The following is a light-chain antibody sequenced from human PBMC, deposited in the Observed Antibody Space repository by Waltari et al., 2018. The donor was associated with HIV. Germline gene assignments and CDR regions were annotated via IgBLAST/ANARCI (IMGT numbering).Light chain of an antibody. J-gene: IGLJ1*01. V-gene: IGLV2-23*02. CDR3: CSYAASSTSPMV. Sequence: QSALTQPASVSGSPGQSITLSSTGTTSDIGIYNVVSWYQQHPNICPKLFIYEVSKQPQGVSAPFSASKSGNTASLTISGLQADDEADYYYCSYAASSTSPMVFGTGTKVTVL. CDR2: EVS. CDR1: TSDIGIYNV.